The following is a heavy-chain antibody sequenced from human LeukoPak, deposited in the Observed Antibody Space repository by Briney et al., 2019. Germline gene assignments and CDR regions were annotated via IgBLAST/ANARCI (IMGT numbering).Heavy chain of an antibody. CDR2: SYYSGSA. CDR3: ARHGKTWFGEYPRPYKWFDL. V-gene: IGHV4-59*08. D-gene: IGHD3-10*01. Sequence: SETLSLTCTVSGDSISRHFWSWIRQPPRQGMERIGYSYYSGSANCNPSLRDRVTMSLDTSNSQFSLDLSSVTATDTAVYYCARHGKTWFGEYPRPYKWFDLWGQGTLVSVSS. J-gene: IGHJ5*02. CDR1: GDSISRHF.